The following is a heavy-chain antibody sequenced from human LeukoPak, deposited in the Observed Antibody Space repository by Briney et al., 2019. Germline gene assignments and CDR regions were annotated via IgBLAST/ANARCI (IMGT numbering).Heavy chain of an antibody. CDR3: ARSLGELFDY. Sequence: SETLSLTCTVSGGSISSGGYYWSWIRQPPGKGLEWIGYIYHSGSTYYNPSLKSRVTISVDRSKNQFSLQLNSVTPEDTAVYYCARSLGELFDYWGQGTLVTVSS. V-gene: IGHV4-30-2*01. CDR1: GGSISSGGYY. CDR2: IYHSGST. J-gene: IGHJ4*02. D-gene: IGHD1-26*01.